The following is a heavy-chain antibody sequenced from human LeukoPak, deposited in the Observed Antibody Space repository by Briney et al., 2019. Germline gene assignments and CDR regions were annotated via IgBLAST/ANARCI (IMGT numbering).Heavy chain of an antibody. CDR2: IYTSGST. CDR1: GGSISSYY. J-gene: IGHJ4*02. Sequence: PSETLSLTCTVSGGSISSYYWSWIRQPAGEGLEWIGRIYTSGSTNYNPSLKSRVTISVDTSKNQFSLKLSSVTAADTAVYYCARARGGYCSGGSCYWTGATVFYFDYWGQGTLVTVSS. V-gene: IGHV4-4*07. D-gene: IGHD2-15*01. CDR3: ARARGGYCSGGSCYWTGATVFYFDY.